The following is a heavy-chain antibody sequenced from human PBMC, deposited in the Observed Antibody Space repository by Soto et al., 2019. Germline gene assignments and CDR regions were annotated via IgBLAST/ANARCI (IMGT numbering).Heavy chain of an antibody. D-gene: IGHD2-15*01. Sequence: QVQLVQSGAELKKPGSSVKVSCEASGGSFIGYSFTWVRQAPGQGLEWMGRIIPIQNKANYALKCQDRVTITADRSTRTAYMELRSLRPEDTAVYYCAKSLLFVDHAYMDVWGKGTTVTVSS. CDR2: IIPIQNKA. CDR1: GGSFIGYS. V-gene: IGHV1-69*02. J-gene: IGHJ6*03. CDR3: AKSLLFVDHAYMDV.